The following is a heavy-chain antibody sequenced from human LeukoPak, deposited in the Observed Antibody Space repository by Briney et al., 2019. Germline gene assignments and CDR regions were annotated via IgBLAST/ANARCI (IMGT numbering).Heavy chain of an antibody. Sequence: SETLSLTCTVSGGSISNYYWSWIRQPPGKGLEWIGYIYYSGSTNYNPSLKSRVTISVDTSKNQFSLKLSSVTAADTAEYYCARVRYGDYTPLIDYWGQGTLVTVSS. V-gene: IGHV4-59*01. J-gene: IGHJ4*02. CDR1: GGSISNYY. CDR2: IYYSGST. D-gene: IGHD4-17*01. CDR3: ARVRYGDYTPLIDY.